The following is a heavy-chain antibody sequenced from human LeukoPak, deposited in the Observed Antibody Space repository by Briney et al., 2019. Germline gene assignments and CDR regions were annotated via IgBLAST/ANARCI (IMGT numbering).Heavy chain of an antibody. CDR3: ARGRYAL. Sequence: SETLSLTCTVSGGSISSDYWSWSRQPPGKGLEWIGYIHYSGSTNYNPSLKSRVTISVDTSKNQFSLKLSSVIAADTAVYYCARGRYALWGQGTLVTVSS. J-gene: IGHJ4*02. CDR1: GGSISSDY. D-gene: IGHD1-1*01. V-gene: IGHV4-59*01. CDR2: IHYSGST.